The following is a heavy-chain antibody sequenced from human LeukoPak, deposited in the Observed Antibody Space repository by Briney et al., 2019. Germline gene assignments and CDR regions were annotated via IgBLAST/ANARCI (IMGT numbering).Heavy chain of an antibody. V-gene: IGHV3-66*01. D-gene: IGHD6-19*01. CDR3: ARGGGTEQWLVQEN. CDR1: GFTVNSNY. CDR2: IYSGGST. J-gene: IGHJ4*02. Sequence: PGGSLRLSCEASGFTVNSNYMSWVRQAPGKGLEWVSVIYSGGSTYYADSVKGRFTISRDNSKNTLYLQMNSLRAEDTAVYYCARGGGTEQWLVQENWGQGTLVTVSS.